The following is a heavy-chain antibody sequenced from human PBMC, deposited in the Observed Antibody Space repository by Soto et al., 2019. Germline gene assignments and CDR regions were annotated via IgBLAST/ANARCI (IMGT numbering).Heavy chain of an antibody. CDR3: ARRSADDAFDI. J-gene: IGHJ3*02. CDR2: IYYSGST. CDR1: GGSISSYY. D-gene: IGHD2-15*01. V-gene: IGHV4-59*08. Sequence: NPSETLSLTCTVSGGSISSYYWSWIRQPPGKGLEWIGYIYYSGSTNYNPSLKSRVTISVDTSKNQFSLKLSSVTAADTAVYYCARRSADDAFDIWGQGTMVTVSS.